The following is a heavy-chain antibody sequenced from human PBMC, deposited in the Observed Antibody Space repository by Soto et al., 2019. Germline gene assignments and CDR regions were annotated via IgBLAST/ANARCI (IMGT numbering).Heavy chain of an antibody. V-gene: IGHV3-15*01. J-gene: IGHJ4*01. D-gene: IGHD4-17*01. Sequence: GGLMLVPSAVSGVTIRNHCVSRIRQETGKGLEWVGRIKSKTDGGTTDYAAPVKGRFTISRDDSNNTLYLQMNSLKTEDTAVYYCTTDYGDYDGDLDFSVHGTLDTVSS. CDR2: IKSKTDGGTT. CDR3: TTDYGDYDGDLDF. CDR1: GVTIRNHC.